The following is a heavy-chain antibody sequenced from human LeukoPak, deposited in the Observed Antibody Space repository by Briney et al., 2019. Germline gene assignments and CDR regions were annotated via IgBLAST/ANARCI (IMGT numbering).Heavy chain of an antibody. J-gene: IGHJ4*02. D-gene: IGHD4-17*01. CDR2: IYRSGSA. V-gene: IGHV4-4*02. CDR3: ARASHDYGDYSHFDY. Sequence: SETLSLTCAVSGGSISSSNWWSWVRPPPGKGLEWIGEIYRSGSANYNPSLKSRVTISVDKSKNQFSLRLSSVTAADTAVYYCARASHDYGDYSHFDYWGQGTLVTVSS. CDR1: GGSISSSNW.